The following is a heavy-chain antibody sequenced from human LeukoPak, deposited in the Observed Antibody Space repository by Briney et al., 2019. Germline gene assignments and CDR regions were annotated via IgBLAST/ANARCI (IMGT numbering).Heavy chain of an antibody. CDR3: ARVGNIRWERDIWYFVY. V-gene: IGHV1-2*02. CDR2: INPNSGDT. D-gene: IGHD3-9*01. Sequence: GASLKVSCKASGYSFTDYYMHWVRQAPGQGLEWMGWINPNSGDTNYAQTFQGRVTMTRDTSITTAYMELSRLRSDDTAVYYCARVGNIRWERDIWYFVYWGQGTLVTVSS. CDR1: GYSFTDYY. J-gene: IGHJ4*02.